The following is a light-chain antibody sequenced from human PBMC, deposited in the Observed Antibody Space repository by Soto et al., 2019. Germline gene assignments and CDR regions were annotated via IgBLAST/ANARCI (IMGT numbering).Light chain of an antibody. Sequence: DIQLTQSSSFLSASPGDRVTITCRASQGIGTYVAWYQQKPGTAPNLLLYAASTLQSGVPSRFSGSGSGTDFTLTISSLQPEDFATYYCQQVNSHPYTFGGGTKV. CDR2: AAS. V-gene: IGKV1-9*01. CDR1: QGIGTY. CDR3: QQVNSHPYT. J-gene: IGKJ4*01.